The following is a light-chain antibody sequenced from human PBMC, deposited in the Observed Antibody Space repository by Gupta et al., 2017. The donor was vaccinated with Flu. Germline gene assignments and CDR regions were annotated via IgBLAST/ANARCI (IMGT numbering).Light chain of an antibody. J-gene: IGKJ4*01. CDR2: AAS. Sequence: DIQMTQSPSSLSASVGDRVTITCRASQDIRTWLAWYQQKPEKAPKSLIHAASNLQSGVPSRFSGGGSGTDFTPTISSLQPEDFATYYCQQYNSFPLTFGGGTKVEIK. V-gene: IGKV1D-16*01. CDR1: QDIRTW. CDR3: QQYNSFPLT.